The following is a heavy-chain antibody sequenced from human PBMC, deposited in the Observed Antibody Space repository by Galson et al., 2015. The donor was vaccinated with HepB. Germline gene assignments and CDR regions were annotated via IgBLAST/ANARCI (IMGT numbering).Heavy chain of an antibody. V-gene: IGHV3-11*05. CDR2: ISGGTPYS. J-gene: IGHJ2*01. CDR3: AKGYDFWSGYTYWYFDL. D-gene: IGHD3-3*01. CDR1: GFIFSDYY. Sequence: SLRLSCAASGFIFSDYYMSWIRQAPGKGLEWLSYISGGTPYSNYADSVKGRFTISRDNAKNSLYLQINSLRADDTAVFYCAKGYDFWSGYTYWYFDLWGRCTLVTVSS.